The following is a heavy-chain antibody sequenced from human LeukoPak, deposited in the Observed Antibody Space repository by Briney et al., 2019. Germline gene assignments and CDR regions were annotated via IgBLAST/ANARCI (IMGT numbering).Heavy chain of an antibody. Sequence: SETLSLTCTVSGGSISSGDYYWSWIRQPPGKGLEWIGYIYYSGSTCYNPSLKSRVTISVDTSKNQFSLKLSSVTAADTAVYYCARDRLRNQKGFDPWGQGTLVTVSS. D-gene: IGHD5-12*01. J-gene: IGHJ5*02. CDR2: IYYSGST. CDR1: GGSISSGDYY. CDR3: ARDRLRNQKGFDP. V-gene: IGHV4-30-4*08.